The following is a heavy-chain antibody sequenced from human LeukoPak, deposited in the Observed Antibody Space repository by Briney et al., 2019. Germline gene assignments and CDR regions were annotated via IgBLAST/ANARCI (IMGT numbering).Heavy chain of an antibody. CDR2: FDPEDGET. V-gene: IGHV1-24*01. Sequence: GASVKVSCKVSGYTHTELSMHWVRQAPGKGLEWMGGFDPEDGETIYAQKFQGRVTMTEDTSTDTAYMELSSLRSEDTAVYYCATDGPRVVPAATDWGNYYYYYYMDVWGKGTTVTVSS. CDR3: ATDGPRVVPAATDWGNYYYYYYMDV. J-gene: IGHJ6*03. D-gene: IGHD2-2*01. CDR1: GYTHTELS.